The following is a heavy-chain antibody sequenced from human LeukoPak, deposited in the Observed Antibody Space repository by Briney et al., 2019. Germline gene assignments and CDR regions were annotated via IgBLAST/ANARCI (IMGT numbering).Heavy chain of an antibody. Sequence: GGSLRLSCAASGFTFSSYAMSWVRQAPGKGLEWVSYISSSGSTIYYADSVKGGFTISRDNAKNSLYLQMNSLRAEDTAVYYCARVGWGVVPAAYNFDYWGQGTLVTVSS. D-gene: IGHD2-2*01. CDR2: ISSSGSTI. J-gene: IGHJ4*02. V-gene: IGHV3-48*04. CDR3: ARVGWGVVPAAYNFDY. CDR1: GFTFSSYA.